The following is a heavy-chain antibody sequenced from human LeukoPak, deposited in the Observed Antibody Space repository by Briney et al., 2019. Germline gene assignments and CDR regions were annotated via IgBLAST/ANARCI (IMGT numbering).Heavy chain of an antibody. CDR1: GFSLSTSGVG. V-gene: IGHV2-5*02. J-gene: IGHJ4*02. CDR2: IYWDNDK. CDR3: AHRRILTAYYNGGDFDY. D-gene: IGHD3-9*01. Sequence: SGPTLVNPTQTLTLTCTFSGFSLSTSGVGVGWIRQPPGKAPECLALIYWDNDKRYSPSLKSRLTITKDTSKNQVVLTMTNMDPVDTATYYCAHRRILTAYYNGGDFDYWGQGTLVTVSS.